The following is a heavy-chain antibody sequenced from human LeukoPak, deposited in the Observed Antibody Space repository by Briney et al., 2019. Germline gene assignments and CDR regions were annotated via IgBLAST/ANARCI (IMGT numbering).Heavy chain of an antibody. CDR3: ARDRRSGEDSNF. CDR2: IYYSGST. CDR1: GGSIRSYY. V-gene: IGHV4-59*01. J-gene: IGHJ4*02. D-gene: IGHD2-15*01. Sequence: SETLSLTCTVSGGSIRSYYWSWIRQPPGKGLEWIGYIYYSGSTNYNPSLKSRVTISVDTSKNQIYLKLSSVTAADTAAYYCARDRRSGEDSNFWGQGTLVTVSS.